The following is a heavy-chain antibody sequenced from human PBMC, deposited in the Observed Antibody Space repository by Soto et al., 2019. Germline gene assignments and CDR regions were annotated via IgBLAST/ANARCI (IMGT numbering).Heavy chain of an antibody. CDR3: AREGGDTAMVGGYYFDC. CDR1: GGTFSSYA. V-gene: IGHV1-69*06. D-gene: IGHD5-18*01. CDR2: IIPIFGTA. J-gene: IGHJ4*02. Sequence: QVQLVQSGAEVKKPGSSVKVSCQASGGTFSSYAISWVRQAPGQGLEWMGGIIPIFGTANYAQKCQGRVTITADKSTSTAYMELSSLRSEDTAVYYCAREGGDTAMVGGYYFDCWGQGTLVTVSS.